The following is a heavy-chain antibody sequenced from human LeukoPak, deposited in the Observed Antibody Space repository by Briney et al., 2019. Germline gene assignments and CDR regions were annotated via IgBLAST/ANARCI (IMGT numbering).Heavy chain of an antibody. J-gene: IGHJ6*03. CDR2: IKQDGSEK. Sequence: GGSLRLSCAASGFTFSSYWMSWVRQAPGKGLEWVANIKQDGSEKYYVDSVKGRFTISRDNAKNSLYLQMNSLRAEDTAVYYCARVGWQIVLYYYYYMDVWGKGTTVTVSS. CDR3: ARVGWQIVLYYYYYMDV. V-gene: IGHV3-7*01. D-gene: IGHD6-6*01. CDR1: GFTFSSYW.